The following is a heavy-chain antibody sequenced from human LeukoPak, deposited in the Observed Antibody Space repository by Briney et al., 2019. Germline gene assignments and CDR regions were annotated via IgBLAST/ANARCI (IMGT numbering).Heavy chain of an antibody. Sequence: SVKVSCKASGGTFSSYAISWVRQAPGQGLEWMGGIIPIFGTANYAQKFQGRVTITADESTSTAYMELSSLRSEDTAVYYCARSVNYDSSGYYYGAFDIWGQGTMVTVSS. CDR2: IIPIFGTA. V-gene: IGHV1-69*13. CDR3: ARSVNYDSSGYYYGAFDI. D-gene: IGHD3-22*01. CDR1: GGTFSSYA. J-gene: IGHJ3*02.